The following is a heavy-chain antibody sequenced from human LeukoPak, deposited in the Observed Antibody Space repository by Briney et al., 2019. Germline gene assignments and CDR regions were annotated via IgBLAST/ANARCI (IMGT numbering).Heavy chain of an antibody. CDR3: ARSLSDLLWFGELDFDY. V-gene: IGHV1-18*01. D-gene: IGHD3-10*01. CDR1: GYTFTSYG. Sequence: ASVKVSCKASGYTFTSYGISWVRQAPGQGLEWMGWISAYNGNTNYAQKLQGRVTMTTDTSTSTAYMELRSLGSDDTAVYYCARSLSDLLWFGELDFDYWGQGTLVTVSS. J-gene: IGHJ4*02. CDR2: ISAYNGNT.